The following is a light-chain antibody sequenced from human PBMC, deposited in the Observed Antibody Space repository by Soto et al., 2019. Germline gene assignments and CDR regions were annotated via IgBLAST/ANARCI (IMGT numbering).Light chain of an antibody. CDR2: GAS. Sequence: EVVMTQSPATLSVSPGERATLSCRASRSVGSTLAWYQQKAGQPPRLLIYGASTRATGVPARFSGGGSGTDFTLTICSLQPEDLAVYYCQHYYAGLSFGGGTKVAI. J-gene: IGKJ4*01. CDR3: QHYYAGLS. CDR1: RSVGST. V-gene: IGKV3-15*01.